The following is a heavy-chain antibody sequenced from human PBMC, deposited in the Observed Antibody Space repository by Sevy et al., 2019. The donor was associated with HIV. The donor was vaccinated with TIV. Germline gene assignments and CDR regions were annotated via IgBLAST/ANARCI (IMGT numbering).Heavy chain of an antibody. V-gene: IGHV1-2*02. CDR1: GYTFTDYY. CDR3: AREAVGASSTHFDY. J-gene: IGHJ4*02. D-gene: IGHD1-26*01. CDR2: FNPDSGYT. Sequence: ASVKVSCKAFGYTFTDYYIHWVQQAPGQGPEWMGWFNPDSGYTNYAQKFLGRVTMTRDTSISTAYMDLSRLGSDDTAVYYCAREAVGASSTHFDYWGQGTLVTVSS.